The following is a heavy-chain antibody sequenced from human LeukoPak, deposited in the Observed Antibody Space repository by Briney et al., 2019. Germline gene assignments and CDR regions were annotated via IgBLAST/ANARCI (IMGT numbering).Heavy chain of an antibody. D-gene: IGHD2-8*01. CDR2: VYYSGST. CDR1: SGSIGSSSNY. Sequence: SETLSLTCTVSSGSIGSSSNYWGWIRQAPGKGLEWIGNVYYSGSTFYNPSLKSRVTISVDTSKNQFSLKLRSVTAADTAIYYCARATFNVVFGNWFDPWGQGTLVTVSS. J-gene: IGHJ5*02. V-gene: IGHV4-39*01. CDR3: ARATFNVVFGNWFDP.